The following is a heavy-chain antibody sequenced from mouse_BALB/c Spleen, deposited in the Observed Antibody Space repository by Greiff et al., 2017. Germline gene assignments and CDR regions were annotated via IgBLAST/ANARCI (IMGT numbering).Heavy chain of an antibody. Sequence: EVMLVESGGGLVKPGGSLKLSCAASGFTFSSYAMSWVRQTPEKRLEWVATISSGGSYTYYPDSVKGRFTISRDNAKNTLYLQMSSLRSEDTAMYYCARHASYYGSSYDAMDYWGQGTSVTVSS. CDR3: ARHASYYGSSYDAMDY. J-gene: IGHJ4*01. CDR1: GFTFSSYA. V-gene: IGHV5-9-3*01. D-gene: IGHD1-1*01. CDR2: ISSGGSYT.